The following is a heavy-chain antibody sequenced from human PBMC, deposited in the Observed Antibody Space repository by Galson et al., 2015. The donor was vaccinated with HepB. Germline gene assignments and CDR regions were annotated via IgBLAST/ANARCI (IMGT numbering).Heavy chain of an antibody. Sequence: SVKVSCKASGYTFTSYATNWVRQAPGQGLEWMGWINTNTGSPTYAQGFTGRFVFSLDTSVSTAYLQISSLKAEDTAVYYCARGCRSSSWLGCYYGMDVWGQGTTVTVSS. CDR2: INTNTGSP. CDR3: ARGCRSSSWLGCYYGMDV. V-gene: IGHV7-4-1*02. J-gene: IGHJ6*02. CDR1: GYTFTSYA. D-gene: IGHD6-13*01.